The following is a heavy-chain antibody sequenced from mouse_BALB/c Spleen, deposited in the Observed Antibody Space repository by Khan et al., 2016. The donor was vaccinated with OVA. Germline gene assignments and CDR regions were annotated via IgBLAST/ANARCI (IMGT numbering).Heavy chain of an antibody. CDR3: ANLEDI. Sequence: VELVESGPGLVAPSQSLSITCTVSGFSLTSYGVHWVRQPPGKGLEWLGVIWAGGSTTYNSALMSRLSISNNNYNSQVLLKMNSRQTDDTAMYYCANLEDIWGQGTTLTVSS. V-gene: IGHV2-9*02. CDR1: GFSLTSYG. J-gene: IGHJ2*01. CDR2: IWAGGST.